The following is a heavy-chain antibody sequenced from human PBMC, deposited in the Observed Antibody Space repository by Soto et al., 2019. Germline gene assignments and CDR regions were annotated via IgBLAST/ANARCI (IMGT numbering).Heavy chain of an antibody. D-gene: IGHD2-2*01. CDR2: ISWNSGSI. CDR3: ALIVPQSTAFGP. V-gene: IGHV3-9*01. CDR1: GFTFDDYA. J-gene: IGHJ5*02. Sequence: GGSLRLSCAASGFTFDDYAMHWVRQAPGKGLEWVSGISWNSGSIGYADSVKGRFTISRDNAKNSLYLQMNSLRAEDTALYYCALIVPQSTAFGPWGQGTLVTVS.